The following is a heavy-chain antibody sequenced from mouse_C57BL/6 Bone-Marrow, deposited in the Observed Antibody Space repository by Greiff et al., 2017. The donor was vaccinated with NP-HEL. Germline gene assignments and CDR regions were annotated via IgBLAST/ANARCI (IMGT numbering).Heavy chain of an antibody. Sequence: VQLKESGGGLVKPGGSLKLSCAASGFTFSSYAMSWVRQTPEKRLEWVATISDGGSYTYYPDNVKGRVTISRDNAKNNLYLQMSHLKSEDTAMYYCAREGTTVDYWGQGTTLTVSS. V-gene: IGHV5-4*01. CDR2: ISDGGSYT. D-gene: IGHD1-1*01. CDR3: AREGTTVDY. J-gene: IGHJ2*01. CDR1: GFTFSSYA.